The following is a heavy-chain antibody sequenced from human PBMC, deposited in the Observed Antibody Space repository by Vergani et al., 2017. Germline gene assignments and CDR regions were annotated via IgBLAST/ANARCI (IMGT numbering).Heavy chain of an antibody. J-gene: IGHJ6*03. D-gene: IGHD2-15*01. CDR3: ANSPPMVADGYFYYMDV. Sequence: EVQLLESGGGLVQVGGSLRLSCVVSGFTFSNYGMTWFRQAPGMGLEWVSAITGSGGTTYADSVQGRFIMSRDNSKNTLYLQMNSLRGEDTAAYYCANSPPMVADGYFYYMDVWGKGTTVIVSS. CDR1: GFTFSNYG. V-gene: IGHV3-23*01. CDR2: ITGSGGTT.